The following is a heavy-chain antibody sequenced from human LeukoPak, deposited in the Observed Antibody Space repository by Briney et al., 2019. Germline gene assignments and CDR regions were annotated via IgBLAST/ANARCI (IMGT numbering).Heavy chain of an antibody. D-gene: IGHD5/OR15-5a*01. Sequence: GESPKISCKGSGYTFTSYWIGWVRQMPGKGLEWMGIIYPGDSNTRYSPYFQGQVIFSADKSISTAYLQWSSLKASDTAIYYCVRVGGASSVYDPVDYWGQGTLVTVSS. CDR3: VRVGGASSVYDPVDY. J-gene: IGHJ4*02. CDR1: GYTFTSYW. CDR2: IYPGDSNT. V-gene: IGHV5-51*01.